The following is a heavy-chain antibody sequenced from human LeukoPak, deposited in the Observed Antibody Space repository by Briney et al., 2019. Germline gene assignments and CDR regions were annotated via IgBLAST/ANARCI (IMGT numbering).Heavy chain of an antibody. J-gene: IGHJ4*02. Sequence: ASVKVSCKASGGTFSSYAISWVRQAPGQGLEWMGRIIPIFGTANYAQKFQGRVTITTDESTSTAYMELSSLRSEDTAVYYCARAARAVAGTLDYWGQGTWSPSPQ. D-gene: IGHD6-19*01. CDR1: GGTFSSYA. CDR3: ARAARAVAGTLDY. CDR2: IIPIFGTA. V-gene: IGHV1-69*05.